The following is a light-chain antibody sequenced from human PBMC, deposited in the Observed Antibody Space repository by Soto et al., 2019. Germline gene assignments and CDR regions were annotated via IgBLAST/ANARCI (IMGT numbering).Light chain of an antibody. CDR2: GAS. CDR1: QTVNSNY. Sequence: EIVLTQSPGTLSLSPGERGTLSCMASQTVNSNYLAWYQRKPGQAPRLLIYGASNRATDIPHRFSGSGSGTVFTLTITRLEPEDFAVYYCQQYGSSPPTFGQRTKVEIK. CDR3: QQYGSSPPT. V-gene: IGKV3-20*01. J-gene: IGKJ1*01.